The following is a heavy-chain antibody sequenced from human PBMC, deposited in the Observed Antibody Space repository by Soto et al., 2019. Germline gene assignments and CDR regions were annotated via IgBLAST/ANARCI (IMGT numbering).Heavy chain of an antibody. CDR2: ISGSGGST. CDR3: AKDTALYSSGWFSPDY. Sequence: GGSLRLSCAASGFTFSSYAMSWVRQAPGKGLEWVSAISGSGGSTYYADSVKGRFTISRDNSKNTLYLQMNSLRVEDTAVYYCAKDTALYSSGWFSPDYWGQGTLVTVSS. D-gene: IGHD6-19*01. CDR1: GFTFSSYA. J-gene: IGHJ4*02. V-gene: IGHV3-23*01.